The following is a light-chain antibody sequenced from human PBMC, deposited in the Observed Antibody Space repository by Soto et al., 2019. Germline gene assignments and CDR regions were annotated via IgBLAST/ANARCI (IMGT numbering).Light chain of an antibody. CDR3: QQSGSSAWT. CDR2: GAS. V-gene: IGKV3-20*01. J-gene: IGKJ1*01. Sequence: EIVLTQSPATLSLSPGERATLSCRASQSVSSGYLAWYQQKPGQAPRLLIYGASSRAPGIPDRFTGSGSGTDFTLTISRLESWDFAVYYCQQSGSSAWTFGQGTKVEIK. CDR1: QSVSSGY.